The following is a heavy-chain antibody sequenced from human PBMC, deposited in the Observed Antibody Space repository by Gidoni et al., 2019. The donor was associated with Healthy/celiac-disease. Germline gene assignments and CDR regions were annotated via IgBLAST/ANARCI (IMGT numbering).Heavy chain of an antibody. CDR3: AGAGTRRQGLHY. D-gene: IGHD1-26*01. V-gene: IGHV3-21*01. Sequence: EVQLVESGGGLVKPGGSLRLSCAASGFTFSSYSMNWVRQAPGKGLEWVSSISSSSSYIYYADSVKGRFTISRDNAKNSLYLQMNSLRAEDTAVYYCAGAGTRRQGLHYWGQGTLVTVSS. CDR1: GFTFSSYS. CDR2: ISSSSSYI. J-gene: IGHJ4*02.